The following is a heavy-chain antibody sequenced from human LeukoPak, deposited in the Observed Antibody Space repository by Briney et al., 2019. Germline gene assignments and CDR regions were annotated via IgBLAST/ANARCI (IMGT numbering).Heavy chain of an antibody. V-gene: IGHV3-23*01. Sequence: PGGSLTLPCAASGFTFSSYAMSWVRQAPGKGLEWVSAISGSGGSTYYADSVKGRFTISRDNSKSTLFLQMNSLRAEDTAVYYCAKDPRVGSRVATPCHWGQGTLVTVSS. J-gene: IGHJ4*02. CDR2: ISGSGGST. CDR3: AKDPRVGSRVATPCH. CDR1: GFTFSSYA. D-gene: IGHD5-24*01.